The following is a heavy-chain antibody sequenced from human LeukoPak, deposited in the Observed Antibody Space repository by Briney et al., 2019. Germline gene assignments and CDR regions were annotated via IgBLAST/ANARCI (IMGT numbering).Heavy chain of an antibody. V-gene: IGHV4-30-2*01. Sequence: SQTLSLTCTVSGGSISSGGYYWSWIRQPPGKGLEWNGYIYHSGSTYYNPSLKSRVTISVDRSKNQFSLKLSSVTAADTAVYYCARSGGGYCSSTSCYIMDVWGKGTTVTVSS. D-gene: IGHD2-2*02. CDR1: GGSISSGGYY. CDR3: ARSGGGYCSSTSCYIMDV. CDR2: IYHSGST. J-gene: IGHJ6*03.